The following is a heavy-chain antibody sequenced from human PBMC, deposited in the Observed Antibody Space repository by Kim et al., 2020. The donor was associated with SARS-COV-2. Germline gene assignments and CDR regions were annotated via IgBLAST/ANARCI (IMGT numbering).Heavy chain of an antibody. CDR3: ANPTGNVDV. CDR2: IMPIFGTS. V-gene: IGHV1-69*13. CDR1: GDTYSNYA. Sequence: SVKVSCKAPGDTYSNYAITWVRQAPGQGLEWMGDIMPIFGTSNYAQKFQDRIVFTADGSTNTAYMELNSLRYEDTAMYYCANPTGNVDVWGQGTAITVSS. J-gene: IGHJ6*02. D-gene: IGHD2-8*01.